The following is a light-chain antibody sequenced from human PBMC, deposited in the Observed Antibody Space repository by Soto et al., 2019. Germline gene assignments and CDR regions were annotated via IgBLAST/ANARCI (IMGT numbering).Light chain of an antibody. V-gene: IGLV1-47*01. CDR3: AAWDDSRSGYV. CDR1: SSYIGSKY. CDR2: RND. Sequence: QSVLTQPPSASGTPGQRVTISCSGSSSYIGSKYVYWYQQLPGTAPKLLIYRNDQRPSRISDRFSGSKSGTSASLAISGLRSEDDVDYYCAAWDDSRSGYVFGTGTNVHV. J-gene: IGLJ1*01.